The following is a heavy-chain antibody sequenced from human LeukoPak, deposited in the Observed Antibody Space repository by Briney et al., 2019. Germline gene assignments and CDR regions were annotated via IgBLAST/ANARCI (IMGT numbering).Heavy chain of an antibody. V-gene: IGHV4-61*02. J-gene: IGHJ5*02. D-gene: IGHD6-6*01. CDR1: GGSISSGSYY. Sequence: PSETLPLTCTVSGGSISSGSYYWSWIRQPAGKGLEWIGRIYNSGSTNYNPSLKSRVTISVDTSKNQFSLKLSSVTAADTAVYYCARDLAYSSSSGWFDPWGQGTLVTVSS. CDR2: IYNSGST. CDR3: ARDLAYSSSSGWFDP.